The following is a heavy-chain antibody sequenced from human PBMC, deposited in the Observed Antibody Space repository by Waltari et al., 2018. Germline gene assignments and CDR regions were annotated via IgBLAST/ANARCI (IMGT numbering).Heavy chain of an antibody. V-gene: IGHV3-21*01. D-gene: IGHD4-17*01. CDR2: ISSTSRYI. CDR1: GFIFSDYS. CDR3: ARDAVTNFDWFDP. J-gene: IGHJ5*02. Sequence: EVQLVESGGGLVKPGGSLRLSCAAAGFIFSDYSLNGVRQVPGQGLEWVSTISSTSRYIYYGDSVKGRFTVSRDNAKNSLYLQMDSLRGEDTGLYYCARDAVTNFDWFDPWGQGTQVTVSS.